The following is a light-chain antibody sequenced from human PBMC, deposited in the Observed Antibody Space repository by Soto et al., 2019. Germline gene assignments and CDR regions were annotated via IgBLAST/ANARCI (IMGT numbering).Light chain of an antibody. CDR3: QQHTT. Sequence: DIPMTQSPSALSASVGDRVTITCRGSQGIGSWLAWYQQKPGKAPRLLIYKASSLASGVPSRFSGSGSGTEFTLTISSLQPEDVATYHCQQHTTFGQGTKVEI. CDR2: KAS. CDR1: QGIGSW. V-gene: IGKV1-5*03. J-gene: IGKJ1*01.